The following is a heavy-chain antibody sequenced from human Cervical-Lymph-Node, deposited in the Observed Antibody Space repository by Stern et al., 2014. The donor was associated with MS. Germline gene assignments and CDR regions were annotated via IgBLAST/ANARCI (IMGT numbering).Heavy chain of an antibody. J-gene: IGHJ6*02. CDR3: ASPVTLTVGAMDV. CDR1: GGTFSTYP. CDR2: IIPVFGTA. Sequence: QVQLQESGAEVKKPGSSVKVSCKASGGTFSTYPIIWVRQAPGQVLEWMGGIIPVFGTANYAQKFQGRVTITAADSSSTAYMELSSLRSEDTAVYYCASPVTLTVGAMDVWGQGTTITVSS. V-gene: IGHV1-69*01. D-gene: IGHD4-17*01.